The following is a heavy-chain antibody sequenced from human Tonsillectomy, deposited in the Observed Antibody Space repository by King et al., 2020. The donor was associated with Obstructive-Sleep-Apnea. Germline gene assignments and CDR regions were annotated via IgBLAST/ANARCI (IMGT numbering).Heavy chain of an antibody. CDR2: INHSGST. V-gene: IGHV4-34*01. J-gene: IGHJ6*02. Sequence: VQLQQWGAGLLKPSETLSLTCAVYGGSFSGYYWTWIRQPPGEGLEWIGEINHSGSTDYNPSLKSRVTISVDTSKNQFSLKLTSVTAADTAINYCARFVSRAARLESPYYGMDVWGQGTTVTVSS. D-gene: IGHD6-6*01. CDR3: ARFVSRAARLESPYYGMDV. CDR1: GGSFSGYY.